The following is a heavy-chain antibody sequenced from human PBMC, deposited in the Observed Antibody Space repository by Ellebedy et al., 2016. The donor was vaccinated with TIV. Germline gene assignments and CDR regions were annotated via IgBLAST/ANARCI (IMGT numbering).Heavy chain of an antibody. CDR1: GLSVTSTY. V-gene: IGHV3-53*01. CDR3: ARVDLGLAFDH. Sequence: GGSLRLSCAASGLSVTSTYMSWVRQAPGKGLDWVSIIYSGGSTYYADSVKGRFTISRDSSENTLHLQMTSLRADDTAVYYCARVDLGLAFDHWGRGTLVTVSS. CDR2: IYSGGST. J-gene: IGHJ4*02. D-gene: IGHD3/OR15-3a*01.